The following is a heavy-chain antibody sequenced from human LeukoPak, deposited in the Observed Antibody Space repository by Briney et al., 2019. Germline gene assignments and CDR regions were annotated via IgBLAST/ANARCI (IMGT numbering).Heavy chain of an antibody. V-gene: IGHV3-74*01. Sequence: GALRLSCAASGFTFSSYWMHWVRQAPGKGLVWVSRINSDGSSTSYADSVKGRFTISRDNAKNTLYLQMNSLRAEDTAVYYCARDRPDHGDYLRTGYFDYWGQGTLVTVSS. D-gene: IGHD4-17*01. CDR1: GFTFSSYW. CDR3: ARDRPDHGDYLRTGYFDY. J-gene: IGHJ4*02. CDR2: INSDGSST.